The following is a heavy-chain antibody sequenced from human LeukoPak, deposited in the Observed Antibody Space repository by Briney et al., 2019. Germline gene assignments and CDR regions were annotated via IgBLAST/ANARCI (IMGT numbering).Heavy chain of an antibody. CDR2: ISSSSSTT. D-gene: IGHD6-6*01. V-gene: IGHV3-48*01. J-gene: IGHJ4*02. CDR1: GFTFSSYS. CDR3: AKEGPARIDY. Sequence: AGGSLRLSCAASGFTFSSYSMNWVRQAPGKGLEWVSYISSSSSTTYYADSVKGRFTISRHNSKNTLYLQMNSLRTEDTAVYYCAKEGPARIDYWGQGTLVTVSS.